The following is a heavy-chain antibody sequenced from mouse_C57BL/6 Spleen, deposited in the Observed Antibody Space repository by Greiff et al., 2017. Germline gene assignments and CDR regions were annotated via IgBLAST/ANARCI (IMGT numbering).Heavy chain of an antibody. D-gene: IGHD2-4*01. J-gene: IGHJ1*03. CDR2: IRNKANGYTT. CDR1: GFTFTDYY. V-gene: IGHV7-3*01. Sequence: EVKLMESGGGLVQPGGSLSLSCAASGFTFTDYYMSWVRQPPGKALEWLGFIRNKANGYTTEYSASVKGRFTISRDNSQSILYLQMNALRAEDSATYYCARLDDYSSYWYFDGWGTGTTVTVSS. CDR3: ARLDDYSSYWYFDG.